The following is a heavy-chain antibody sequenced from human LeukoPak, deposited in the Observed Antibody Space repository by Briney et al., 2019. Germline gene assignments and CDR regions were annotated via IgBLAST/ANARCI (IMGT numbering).Heavy chain of an antibody. CDR1: GYTFTGQY. CDR3: ARDDYGVFDAFDI. V-gene: IGHV1-2*02. CDR2: INPNSGGT. D-gene: IGHD4-17*01. Sequence: ASVKVSCKASGYTFTGQYMHWVRQAPGQGLEWMGWINPNSGGTNYAQKFQGRVTMTRDTSISTAHMELSRLRSDDTAVYYCARDDYGVFDAFDIWGQGTMVTVSS. J-gene: IGHJ3*02.